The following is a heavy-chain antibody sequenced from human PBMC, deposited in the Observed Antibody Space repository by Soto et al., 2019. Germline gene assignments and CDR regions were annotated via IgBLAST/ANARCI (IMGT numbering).Heavy chain of an antibody. D-gene: IGHD4-4*01. Sequence: EVQLVESGGGLVQPGGSLRLSCAASGFTFSSNWMHWVRQAPGKGLVWVSGINSDGSSSRYADSVKGRFTISRDNAKNTLYLQMNSLRAEDTAVYYCARDLSNYEYFQHWGQGTLVTVSS. CDR1: GFTFSSNW. J-gene: IGHJ1*01. CDR3: ARDLSNYEYFQH. V-gene: IGHV3-74*01. CDR2: INSDGSSS.